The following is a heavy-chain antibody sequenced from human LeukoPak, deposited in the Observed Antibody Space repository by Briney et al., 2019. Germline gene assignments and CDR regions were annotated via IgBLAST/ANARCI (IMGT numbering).Heavy chain of an antibody. Sequence: GGSLRLSCAASGFTFSSYSMNWVRQAPGKGLEWVANIKQDGSEKYYVDSVKGRFTISRDNAKNSLYLQMNSLRAEDTAVYYCARDMIMFGGVIAPSDFWGQGTLVTVSS. CDR2: IKQDGSEK. CDR3: ARDMIMFGGVIAPSDF. V-gene: IGHV3-7*01. CDR1: GFTFSSYS. J-gene: IGHJ4*02. D-gene: IGHD3-16*02.